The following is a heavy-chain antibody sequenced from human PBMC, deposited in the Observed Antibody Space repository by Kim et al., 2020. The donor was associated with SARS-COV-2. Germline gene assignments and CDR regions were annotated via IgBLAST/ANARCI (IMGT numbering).Heavy chain of an antibody. J-gene: IGHJ3*02. D-gene: IGHD4-17*01. Sequence: PSLKSRVTISVDTSKNQFSLKLSSVTAADTAVYYCARDRGTVTTPDAFDIWGQGTMVTVSS. V-gene: IGHV4-59*01. CDR3: ARDRGTVTTPDAFDI.